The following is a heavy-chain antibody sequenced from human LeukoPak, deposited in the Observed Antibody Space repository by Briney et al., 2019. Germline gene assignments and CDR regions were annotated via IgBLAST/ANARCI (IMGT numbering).Heavy chain of an antibody. J-gene: IGHJ4*02. CDR1: GFTFSSYG. D-gene: IGHD3-10*01. CDR3: AKDDGAYGSGNYLTPRYFDY. Sequence: GGSLRLSCAASGFTFSSYGMHWVRQAPGKGLEWVAFIRYDGSNKYYADSVKGRFTISRDNSKNTLYLQMNSLRAEDTAVYYCAKDDGAYGSGNYLTPRYFDYWGQGTLVTVSS. CDR2: IRYDGSNK. V-gene: IGHV3-30*02.